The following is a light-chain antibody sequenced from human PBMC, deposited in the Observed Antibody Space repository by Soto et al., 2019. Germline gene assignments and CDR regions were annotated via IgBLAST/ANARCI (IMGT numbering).Light chain of an antibody. Sequence: EIVLTQSQATLSLSPGQRANQSCRPSQSVSSYLAWYQQKPGQAPRLLVYDASNRATGIPARFSGSGSGTDFTLTISSLEPEDFAVYYCQQRSNWPPTITFGQGTRLEIK. CDR2: DAS. V-gene: IGKV3-11*01. J-gene: IGKJ5*01. CDR1: QSVSSY. CDR3: QQRSNWPPTIT.